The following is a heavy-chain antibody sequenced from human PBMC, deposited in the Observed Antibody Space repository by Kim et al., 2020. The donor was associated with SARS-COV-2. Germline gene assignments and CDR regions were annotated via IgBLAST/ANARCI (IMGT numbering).Heavy chain of an antibody. CDR3: VRGKAGAARDWFDP. V-gene: IGHV3-21*06. J-gene: IGHJ5*02. D-gene: IGHD6-13*01. Sequence: GGSVKGRFTLSRDNAKNLLYLEMNSLRSEDTAVYYCVRGKAGAARDWFDPWGQRTLVTVSS.